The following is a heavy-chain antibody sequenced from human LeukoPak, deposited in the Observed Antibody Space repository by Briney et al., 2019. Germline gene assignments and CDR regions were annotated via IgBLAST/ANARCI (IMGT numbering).Heavy chain of an antibody. CDR3: ARFPTLGSSGYYEHEDTASTP. Sequence: TGGSLRLSCAASGFTFSNYNMNWVRQAPGQGLQWVSSISGSSSYIYYADSVKGRFTISRDNAKNSLYLQMNSLRAEDTAIYYCARFPTLGSSGYYEHEDTASTPWGQGTLVTVSS. D-gene: IGHD3-22*01. V-gene: IGHV3-21*01. CDR2: ISGSSSYI. CDR1: GFTFSNYN. J-gene: IGHJ5*02.